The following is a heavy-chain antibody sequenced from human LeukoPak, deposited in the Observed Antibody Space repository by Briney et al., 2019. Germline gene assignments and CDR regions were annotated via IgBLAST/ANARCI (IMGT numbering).Heavy chain of an antibody. Sequence: ASETLSLTCTVSGSSISSGDYYWNWIRQPAGKGLEWIGRLYTSGSTNYNPSLKSRVTISVDTSKNQFSLKLSSVTAADTAVYYCARCISGWDPEQNFFYYYIDVWGKGTTVTIPS. CDR3: ARCISGWDPEQNFFYYYIDV. CDR2: LYTSGST. J-gene: IGHJ6*03. CDR1: GSSISSGDYY. D-gene: IGHD2-21*01. V-gene: IGHV4-61*02.